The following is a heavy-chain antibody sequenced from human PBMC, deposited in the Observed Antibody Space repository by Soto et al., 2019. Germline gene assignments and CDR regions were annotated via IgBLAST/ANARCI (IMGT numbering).Heavy chain of an antibody. Sequence: PSETLSPTCTVSGGSISSGGYYWSWIRQHPGKGLEWIGYIYYSGSTNYNPSLKSRVTISVDTSKNQFSLKLSSVTAADTAVYYCARVYRYYDILTGPFDYWGQGTLVTVSS. CDR3: ARVYRYYDILTGPFDY. V-gene: IGHV4-61*08. CDR2: IYYSGST. D-gene: IGHD3-9*01. J-gene: IGHJ4*02. CDR1: GGSISSGGYY.